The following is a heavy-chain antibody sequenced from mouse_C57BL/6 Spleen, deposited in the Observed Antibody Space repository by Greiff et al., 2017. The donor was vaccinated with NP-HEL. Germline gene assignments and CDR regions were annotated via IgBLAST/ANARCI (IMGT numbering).Heavy chain of an antibody. D-gene: IGHD2-1*01. J-gene: IGHJ1*03. V-gene: IGHV2-6-1*01. Sequence: VMLVESGPGRVAPSQSLFITCTVSGFSLTSYGVHWVRQPPGKGLEWLVVIWSDGSTTYNSALKSRLSISKDNSKSQVFLKMNSFQTDDTAMYYCARQDGNYGYFDVWGTGTTVTVSS. CDR3: ARQDGNYGYFDV. CDR1: GFSLTSYG. CDR2: IWSDGST.